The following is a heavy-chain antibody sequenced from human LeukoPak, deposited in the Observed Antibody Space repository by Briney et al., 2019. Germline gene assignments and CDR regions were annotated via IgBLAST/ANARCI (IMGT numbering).Heavy chain of an antibody. D-gene: IGHD2-15*01. V-gene: IGHV3-33*01. CDR3: ARDRLGYCSGGSCYSAYDGFDI. J-gene: IGHJ3*02. CDR1: GFTFSNYG. Sequence: GRSLRLSCAASGFTFSNYGMHWVRQAPGKGLEWVAVIWFDGSNKFYADSEKGRFTISRDNSKNTLYLQMNGLRAEDTAVYYCARDRLGYCSGGSCYSAYDGFDIWGQGTMVTVSS. CDR2: IWFDGSNK.